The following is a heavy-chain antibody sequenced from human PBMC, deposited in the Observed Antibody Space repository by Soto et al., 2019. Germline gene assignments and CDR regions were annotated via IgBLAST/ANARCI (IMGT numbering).Heavy chain of an antibody. CDR2: IKYDGSEK. V-gene: IGHV3-7*03. CDR3: VRDVGPITIFGEALSGYFDS. J-gene: IGHJ4*02. D-gene: IGHD3-3*01. Sequence: GSLRLSCAASGFVFNNYWMSWVRQAPGKGPEWVASIKYDGSEKYYVDSVKGRFTVSRDNAKNSLSMHLNSLRADDTAVYYCVRDVGPITIFGEALSGYFDSWGQGTLVTVSS. CDR1: GFVFNNYW.